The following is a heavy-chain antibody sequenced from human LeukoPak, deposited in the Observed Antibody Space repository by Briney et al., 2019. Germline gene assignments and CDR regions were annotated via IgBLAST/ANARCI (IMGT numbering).Heavy chain of an antibody. CDR1: GGSISSYY. J-gene: IGHJ4*02. V-gene: IGHV4-59*01. D-gene: IGHD5-18*01. CDR2: IYYSGST. CDR3: ARNARGYSYGFDY. Sequence: PSETLSLTCTVSGGSISSYYWSWIRQPPGKGLEWIGYIYYSGSTNYNPSLKSRVTISVDTSKNQFSLKLSSVTAADTAVYYCARNARGYSYGFDYWSQGTLVTVSS.